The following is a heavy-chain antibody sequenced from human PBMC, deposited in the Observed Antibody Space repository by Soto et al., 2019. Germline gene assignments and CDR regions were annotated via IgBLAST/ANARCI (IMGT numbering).Heavy chain of an antibody. J-gene: IGHJ4*02. CDR3: ARPSGGGNSGY. CDR2: IYYSGST. D-gene: IGHD2-21*02. V-gene: IGHV4-31*03. Sequence: QVQLQESGPGLVKPSQTLSLTCTVSGASISSGGYYWNWIRQHPGKGLEWIGYIYYSGSTYYNPSRQSRVTISVATSKNQFSLKLTSMTAADTAVYYCARPSGGGNSGYWGQGNLVPVSS. CDR1: GASISSGGYY.